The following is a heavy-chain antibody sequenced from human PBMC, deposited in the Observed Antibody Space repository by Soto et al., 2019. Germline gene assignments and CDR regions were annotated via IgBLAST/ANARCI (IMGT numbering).Heavy chain of an antibody. CDR1: GGSISSYY. Sequence: SETLSLTCTVSGGSISSYYWSWIRQPPEKGLEWIGYIYYSGSTNYNPSLKSRVTISVDTSKNQFSLKLSSVTAADTAVYYCARSPYSSSQNFDEYWGQGTLVTVSS. CDR3: ARSPYSSSQNFDEY. J-gene: IGHJ4*02. D-gene: IGHD6-13*01. CDR2: IYYSGST. V-gene: IGHV4-59*01.